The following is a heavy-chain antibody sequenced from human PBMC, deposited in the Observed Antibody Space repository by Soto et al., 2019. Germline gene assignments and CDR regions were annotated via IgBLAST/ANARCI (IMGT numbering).Heavy chain of an antibody. CDR1: GYPFSSIV. J-gene: IGHJ4*01. CDR3: ARHFDVSANYYTGY. CDR2: ISPYNRNT. Sequence: ASVKVSCKASGYPFSSIVLSWVRQAPGHGLEWMGWISPYNRNTYCAPRLHGRVTKTPGTSTSTAYMQMMSLRPDDTSVYFCARHFDVSANYYTGYWG. V-gene: IGHV1-18*01. D-gene: IGHD3-10*01.